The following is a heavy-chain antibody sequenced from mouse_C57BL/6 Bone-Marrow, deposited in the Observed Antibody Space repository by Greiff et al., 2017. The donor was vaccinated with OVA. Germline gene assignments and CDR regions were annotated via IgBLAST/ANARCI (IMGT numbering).Heavy chain of an antibody. D-gene: IGHD2-1*01. CDR2: IDPSDSET. V-gene: IGHV1-52*01. Sequence: QVQLQQPGAELVRPGSSVKLSCKASGYTFTSYWMHWVKQRPIQGLEWIGNIDPSDSETHSNQKFKDKATLTVDKSSSTAYMQLSSLTSEDSAVDYCARGGGNYGCDYWGQGTTLTVSS. J-gene: IGHJ2*01. CDR1: GYTFTSYW. CDR3: ARGGGNYGCDY.